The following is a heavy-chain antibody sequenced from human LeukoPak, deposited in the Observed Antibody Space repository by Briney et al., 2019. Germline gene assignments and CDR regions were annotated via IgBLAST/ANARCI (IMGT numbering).Heavy chain of an antibody. CDR3: ARAAVSGGYLRFIY. Sequence: GSSVKVSCKASGGTFSSYAISWVRQAPGQGLEWMGGIIPIFGTANYAQKFQGRVTITADKSTRTAYMELNSGRSEDTAVYYCARAAVSGGYLRFIYWGGGTLVTASS. D-gene: IGHD3-16*02. J-gene: IGHJ4*02. CDR2: IIPIFGTA. CDR1: GGTFSSYA. V-gene: IGHV1-69*06.